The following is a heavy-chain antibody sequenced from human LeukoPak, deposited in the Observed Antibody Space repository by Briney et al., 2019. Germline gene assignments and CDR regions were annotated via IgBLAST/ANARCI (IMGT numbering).Heavy chain of an antibody. Sequence: PGGSLLLSCTVSGFTVISNSMSWVRQAPGKGLEWVSFIYSDNTHYSDSVKGRFTISIDNSKNTLYLQMNSLRAEDTAVYYCARRAGAYSHPYDYWGQGTLVTVSS. J-gene: IGHJ4*02. CDR2: IYSDNT. CDR1: GFTVISNS. V-gene: IGHV3-53*01. D-gene: IGHD4/OR15-4a*01. CDR3: ARRAGAYSHPYDY.